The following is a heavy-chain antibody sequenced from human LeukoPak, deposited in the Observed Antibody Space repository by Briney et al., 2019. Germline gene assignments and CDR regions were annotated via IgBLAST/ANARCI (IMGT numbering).Heavy chain of an antibody. CDR3: ARHFQQWLVPISENYFDY. CDR2: IYYSGTT. CDR1: GGSISSSSYY. V-gene: IGHV4-39*01. Sequence: SETLSLTCTVSGGSISSSSYYWGWIRQTPGKGLEWIGSIYYSGTTYYNPSLKSRVTISVDTSRNQFSLKLSSVTAADTAVYYCARHFQQWLVPISENYFDYWGQGTLATVSS. D-gene: IGHD6-19*01. J-gene: IGHJ4*02.